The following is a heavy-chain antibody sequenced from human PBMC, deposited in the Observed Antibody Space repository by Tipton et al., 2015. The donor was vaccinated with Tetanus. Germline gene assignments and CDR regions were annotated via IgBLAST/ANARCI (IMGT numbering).Heavy chain of an antibody. J-gene: IGHJ6*02. V-gene: IGHV1-8*01. Sequence: QVQLVQSGAEVRKPGASVKVSCKTSGYTFTSYNINWVRQAPGQGLEWMGWMNPNSGDSGFAQRFQGRVSMTRNTSISTAYLEVSSLRGEDTSVYCCAAGSYLRYGMDVWGQGTTVTVSS. CDR3: AAGSYLRYGMDV. CDR1: GYTFTSYN. CDR2: MNPNSGDS. D-gene: IGHD3-10*01.